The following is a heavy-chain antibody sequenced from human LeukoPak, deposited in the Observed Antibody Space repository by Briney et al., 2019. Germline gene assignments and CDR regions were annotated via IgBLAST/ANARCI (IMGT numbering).Heavy chain of an antibody. J-gene: IGHJ6*02. D-gene: IGHD6-19*01. Sequence: GASVKVSCKASGYTFTSYDINWVRQATGQGLEWMGWMNPNSGNTGYAQKFQGRVTMTRNTSISTVYMELSSLRSEDTAVYYCSGWYVTDYYYYGMDVWGQGTTVTVSS. CDR2: MNPNSGNT. CDR1: GYTFTSYD. V-gene: IGHV1-8*01. CDR3: SGWYVTDYYYYGMDV.